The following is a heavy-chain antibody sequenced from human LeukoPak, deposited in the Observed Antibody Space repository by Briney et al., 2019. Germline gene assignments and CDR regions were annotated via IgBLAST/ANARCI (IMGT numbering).Heavy chain of an antibody. J-gene: IGHJ4*02. CDR1: GDSISNYY. D-gene: IGHD3-10*01. Sequence: SETLSLTCTVSGDSISNYYWSWIRQPPGKGLEWIGYIYYSGSTNYNPSLRSRVTISVDTSKNQFSLKLSSVTAADTAVYYCARSELLWFGGVNSGFDYWGQGTLVTVSS. V-gene: IGHV4-59*01. CDR3: ARSELLWFGGVNSGFDY. CDR2: IYYSGST.